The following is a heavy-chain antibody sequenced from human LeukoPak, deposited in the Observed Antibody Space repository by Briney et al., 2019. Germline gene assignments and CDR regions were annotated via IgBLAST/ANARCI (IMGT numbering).Heavy chain of an antibody. Sequence: GGSLRLSCAASGFTFSNYAMNWVRQAPGKGLEWVSGISGSGGSTYFADSVKGRFTISRDNSKNTLSLQMNSLRAEDTAVYYCAKDRSRYYDTGGYHLDYWGQGTLATVSS. J-gene: IGHJ4*02. D-gene: IGHD3-22*01. CDR2: ISGSGGST. V-gene: IGHV3-23*01. CDR3: AKDRSRYYDTGGYHLDY. CDR1: GFTFSNYA.